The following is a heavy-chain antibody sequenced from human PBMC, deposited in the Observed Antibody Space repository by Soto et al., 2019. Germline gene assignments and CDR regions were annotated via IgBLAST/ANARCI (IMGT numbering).Heavy chain of an antibody. CDR2: ISYDGSNK. D-gene: IGHD3-22*01. CDR1: GFTFSSYA. V-gene: IGHV3-30-3*01. J-gene: IGHJ4*02. Sequence: GGSLRLSCAASGFTFSSYAMHWVRQAPGKGLEWVAVISYDGSNKYYADSVKGRFTISRDNSKNTLYLQMNSLRAEDTAVYYCARDPSGQGMRITMIVVVITFPDYWGQGTLVTVSS. CDR3: ARDPSGQGMRITMIVVVITFPDY.